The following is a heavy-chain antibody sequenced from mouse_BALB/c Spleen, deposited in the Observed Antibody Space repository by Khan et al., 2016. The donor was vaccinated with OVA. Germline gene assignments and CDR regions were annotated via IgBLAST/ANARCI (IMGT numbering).Heavy chain of an antibody. Sequence: QVQLQQSGPELVKPGASVKISCKASGYTFTAYDINWVRQRPGQGLEWIGWIYPGDGSTEYNENFKGKATLTADESSNTAYMQLSSLTSEKSAVYFWAREGLRGVALDYWGQGTSVSVSS. CDR1: GYTFTAYD. V-gene: IGHV1S56*01. D-gene: IGHD2-4*01. J-gene: IGHJ4*01. CDR2: IYPGDGST. CDR3: AREGLRGVALDY.